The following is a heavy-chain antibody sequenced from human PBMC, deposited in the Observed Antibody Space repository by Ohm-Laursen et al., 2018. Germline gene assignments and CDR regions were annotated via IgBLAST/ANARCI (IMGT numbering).Heavy chain of an antibody. Sequence: GASVKVSCKTSGYSFTTYYIHWVRQAPGQGLEWMGMIDPSGGRTTYAQKFEDRVTMTRDTSTSTVYMELSSLRSDDTAVYSCARDLRAGWVTTPDCWGQGTLVTVSS. V-gene: IGHV1-46*01. J-gene: IGHJ4*02. CDR3: ARDLRAGWVTTPDC. CDR2: IDPSGGRT. CDR1: GYSFTTYY. D-gene: IGHD4-17*01.